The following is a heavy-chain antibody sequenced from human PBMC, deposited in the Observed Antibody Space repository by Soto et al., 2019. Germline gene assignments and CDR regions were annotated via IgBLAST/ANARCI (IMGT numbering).Heavy chain of an antibody. V-gene: IGHV1-2*04. CDR3: ATWVDYGDF. CDR2: VDPNGGGS. D-gene: IGHD4-17*01. J-gene: IGHJ2*01. CDR1: GYSFTDYK. Sequence: GSVKVSCKTSGYSFTDYKLHWVRQAPGQGLEWMGWVDPNGGGSNSAQKFQGSVTMTWDTSITTAYLDLTRLTTNDTATYFCATWVDYGDF.